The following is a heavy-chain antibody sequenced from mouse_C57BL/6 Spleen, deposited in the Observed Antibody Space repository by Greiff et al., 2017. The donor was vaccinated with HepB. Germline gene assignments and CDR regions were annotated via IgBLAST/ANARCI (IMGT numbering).Heavy chain of an antibody. CDR1: GFTFSSYA. Sequence: EVQLQESGEGLVKPGGSLKLSCAASGFTFSSYAMSWVRQTPEKRLEWVAYISSGGDYIYYADTVKGRFTISRDNARNTLYLQMSSLKSEDTAMYYCTSDYYGSSRFAYWGQGTLVTVSA. V-gene: IGHV5-9-1*02. D-gene: IGHD1-1*01. J-gene: IGHJ3*01. CDR3: TSDYYGSSRFAY. CDR2: ISSGGDYI.